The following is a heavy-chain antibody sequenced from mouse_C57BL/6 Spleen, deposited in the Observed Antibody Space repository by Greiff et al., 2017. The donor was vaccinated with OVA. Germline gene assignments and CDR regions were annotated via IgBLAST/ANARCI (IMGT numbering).Heavy chain of an antibody. J-gene: IGHJ4*01. CDR2: IYPGDGDT. D-gene: IGHD1-1*01. CDR3: ARGGHYGSSYYYYAMDY. CDR1: GYAFSSSW. Sequence: LVESGPELVKPGASVKISCKASGYAFSSSWMNWVKQRPGKGLEWIGRIYPGDGDTNYNGKFTGKATLTADKSSSTAYMQLSSLTSEYSSVYFCARGGHYGSSYYYYAMDYWGQGTSVTVSS. V-gene: IGHV1-82*01.